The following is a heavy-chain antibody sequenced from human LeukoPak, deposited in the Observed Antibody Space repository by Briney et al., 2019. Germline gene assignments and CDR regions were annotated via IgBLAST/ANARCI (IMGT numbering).Heavy chain of an antibody. V-gene: IGHV1-69*05. Sequence: SVRVSCKASGGTFSSYAISWVREAPGQGLEWMGRIIPVFGTANYAQKFQGRVTITTDESTSTAYMELSSLRSEDTAVYYCAREGAPGDDILTGYTVLYAFDIWGQGTMVTVSS. CDR3: AREGAPGDDILTGYTVLYAFDI. D-gene: IGHD3-9*01. CDR2: IIPVFGTA. J-gene: IGHJ3*02. CDR1: GGTFSSYA.